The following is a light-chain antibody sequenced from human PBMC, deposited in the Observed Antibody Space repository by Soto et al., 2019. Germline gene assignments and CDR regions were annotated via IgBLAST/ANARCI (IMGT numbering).Light chain of an antibody. V-gene: IGKV1-39*01. Sequence: DIQMTQSPSSLSASVGDRVTITCRASQSIKSYLNWYRQKPGKAPKLLIYAASSLQSGVPSRFSGRGSGTDFTLTISSLQPEDSATYYCQQSYSSPITFGQGTRLEIK. CDR1: QSIKSY. J-gene: IGKJ5*01. CDR3: QQSYSSPIT. CDR2: AAS.